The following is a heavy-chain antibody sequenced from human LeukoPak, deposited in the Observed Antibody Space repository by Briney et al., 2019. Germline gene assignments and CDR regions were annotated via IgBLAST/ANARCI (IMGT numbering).Heavy chain of an antibody. J-gene: IGHJ4*02. CDR2: INPNSGGT. Sequence: ASVKVSCKASGHTFTGYYMHWVRQAPGQGLEWMGWINPNSGGTNYAQKFQGRVTMTRDTSISTAYMELSRLRSDDTAVYYCARVGSSSGWYDFGYYFDYWGQGTLVTVSS. V-gene: IGHV1-2*02. D-gene: IGHD6-19*01. CDR1: GHTFTGYY. CDR3: ARVGSSSGWYDFGYYFDY.